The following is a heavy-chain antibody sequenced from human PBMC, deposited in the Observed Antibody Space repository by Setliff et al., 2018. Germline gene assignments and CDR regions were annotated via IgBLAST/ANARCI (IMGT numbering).Heavy chain of an antibody. CDR3: ARIKWFGETDCFDS. CDR1: GGSFSGYY. D-gene: IGHD3-10*01. CDR2: INHIRIT. V-gene: IGHV4-34*01. Sequence: SETLSLTCAVYGGSFSGYYWSWIRQPPGKGLEWIGEINHIRITNYNPSLKSRVTMSVDTSKNQFSLKLNSLTAADTAVYYCARIKWFGETDCFDSWGQGTLVTVSS. J-gene: IGHJ5*01.